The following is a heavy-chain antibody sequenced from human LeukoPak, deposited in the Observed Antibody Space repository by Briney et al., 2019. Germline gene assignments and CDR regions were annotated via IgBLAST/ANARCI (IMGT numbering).Heavy chain of an antibody. CDR3: AREDYYDSSGHPSGAFDI. CDR1: GYTFTSYG. V-gene: IGHV1-18*01. D-gene: IGHD3-22*01. Sequence: ASVKVSCKASGYTFTSYGISWVRQAPGQGLEWMGWISAYNGNTNYAQKLQGRVTMTTDTSTSTAYMELRSLRSDDTAVYYCAREDYYDSSGHPSGAFDIWGQGTMVTVSS. CDR2: ISAYNGNT. J-gene: IGHJ3*02.